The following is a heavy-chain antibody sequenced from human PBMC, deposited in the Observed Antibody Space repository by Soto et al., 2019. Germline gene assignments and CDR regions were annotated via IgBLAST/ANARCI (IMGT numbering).Heavy chain of an antibody. CDR2: ISAYNGNT. V-gene: IGHV1-18*01. CDR1: GYTFTSYG. Sequence: QVQLVQSGAEVKKPGASVKVSCKASGYTFTSYGISWVRQAPGQGLEWMGWISAYNGNTNYAQKLQGRVTMTTDTSTSTAYMELRSLRSDDTAVYYCARAVVTMVRGVSSNWLDPWGQGTLVTVSS. CDR3: ARAVVTMVRGVSSNWLDP. D-gene: IGHD3-10*01. J-gene: IGHJ5*02.